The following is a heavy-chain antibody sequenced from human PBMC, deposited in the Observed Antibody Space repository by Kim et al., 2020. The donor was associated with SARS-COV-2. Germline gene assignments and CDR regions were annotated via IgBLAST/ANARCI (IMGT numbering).Heavy chain of an antibody. D-gene: IGHD6-13*01. Sequence: GGSLRLSCAASGFTFSSYAMHWVRQAPGKGLEWVAVISYDGSNKYYADSVKGRFTISRDNSKNTLYLQMNSLRAEDTAVYYCARAASIAAADPADYWGQG. V-gene: IGHV3-30*04. CDR2: ISYDGSNK. J-gene: IGHJ4*02. CDR3: ARAASIAAADPADY. CDR1: GFTFSSYA.